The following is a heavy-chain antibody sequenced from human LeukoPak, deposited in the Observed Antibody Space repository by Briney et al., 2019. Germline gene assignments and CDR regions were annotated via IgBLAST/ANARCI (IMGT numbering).Heavy chain of an antibody. CDR3: ARSRSTYDSSGYLDY. V-gene: IGHV4-4*07. CDR2: IFARGSA. Sequence: PSETLSLTCTVSGGSISSYYWSWIRQPAGKGLEWIGRIFARGSANYNPSLKSRLTISVDTSKNQFSLMLTSVTAADTAVYFCARSRSTYDSSGYLDYWGQGALVTVSS. D-gene: IGHD3-22*01. J-gene: IGHJ4*02. CDR1: GGSISSYY.